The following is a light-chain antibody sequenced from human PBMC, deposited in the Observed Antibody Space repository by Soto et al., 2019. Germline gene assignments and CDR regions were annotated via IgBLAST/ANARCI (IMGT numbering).Light chain of an antibody. CDR3: CSYAGSYTFV. CDR2: DVS. V-gene: IGLV2-11*01. CDR1: SSDVGVYNY. J-gene: IGLJ1*01. Sequence: QSVLTQPASVSGSPGQSITISCTGTSSDVGVYNYVSWYQQYPSKAPKIMIYDVSKRPSGVPDRFSGSKSDNTASLTISGLQAEDEADYYCCSYAGSYTFVFGIGTKVTVL.